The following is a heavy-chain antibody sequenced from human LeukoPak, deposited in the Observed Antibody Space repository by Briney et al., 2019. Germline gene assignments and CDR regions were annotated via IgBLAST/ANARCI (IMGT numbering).Heavy chain of an antibody. V-gene: IGHV4-59*01. CDR1: GGSISRYY. J-gene: IGHJ3*02. CDR3: AREQNFWSGYGAFDI. Sequence: SETLSLTCTVSGGSISRYYWSWIRQPPGKGLEWIGYIYYSGSTNYNPSLKSRVTISVDTSKNQFSLKLSSVTAADTAVYYCAREQNFWSGYGAFDIWGQGTMVTVSS. D-gene: IGHD3-3*01. CDR2: IYYSGST.